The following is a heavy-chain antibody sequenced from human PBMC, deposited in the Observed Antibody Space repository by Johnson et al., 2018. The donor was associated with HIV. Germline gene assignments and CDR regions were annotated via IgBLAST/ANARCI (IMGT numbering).Heavy chain of an antibody. CDR3: ASRQYFSSFDI. V-gene: IGHV3-30*04. D-gene: IGHD3-3*01. J-gene: IGHJ3*02. CDR2: ISYDGSNK. CDR1: GFTFSSYT. Sequence: QVQLVESGGGVVQPGRSLRLSCVASGFTFSSYTMHWVRQAPGKGLEWVAVISYDGSNKYFADSVKGRFTISRDNSKNTLYLQMSSLRAEDTAVYYCASRQYFSSFDIWGQGTMVTVSS.